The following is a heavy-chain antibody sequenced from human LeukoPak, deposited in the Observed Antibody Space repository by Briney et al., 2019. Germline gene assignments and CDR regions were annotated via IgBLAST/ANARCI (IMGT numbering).Heavy chain of an antibody. CDR3: ARHRRHYDISTGYYAGPLDI. V-gene: IGHV4-39*01. CDR1: GGSISSSSYY. Sequence: SETLSLTCTVSGGSISSSSYYWGWSRQPPGKGLEWIGSIYYSGSTYYNPSLKSRVTISVHTSKNQFSLKLTSVAAADTAVYYCARHRRHYDISTGYYAGPLDIWGQGTKVTVSS. D-gene: IGHD3-9*01. CDR2: IYYSGST. J-gene: IGHJ3*02.